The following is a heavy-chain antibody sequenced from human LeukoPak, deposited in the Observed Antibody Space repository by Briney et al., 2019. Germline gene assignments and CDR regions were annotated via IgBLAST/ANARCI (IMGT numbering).Heavy chain of an antibody. V-gene: IGHV3-7*01. CDR3: ASGRQLGY. Sequence: GGSLSLSCAASGFTFSNHWMSWVRQAPGKGLEWVANIKEDGSEKYYVDSVKGRFTISRDNARNSLYLQMNSLRAEVTAVYYCASGRQLGYWGQGTLVTVSS. CDR2: IKEDGSEK. CDR1: GFTFSNHW. J-gene: IGHJ4*02. D-gene: IGHD6-13*01.